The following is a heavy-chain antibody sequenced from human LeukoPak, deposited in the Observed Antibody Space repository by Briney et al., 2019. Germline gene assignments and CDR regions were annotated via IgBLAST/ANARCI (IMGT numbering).Heavy chain of an antibody. CDR1: GFTFSSYG. CDR3: ARSGTYYDFWSGPLDHYGMDV. CDR2: IWYDGSNK. J-gene: IGHJ6*02. D-gene: IGHD3-3*01. Sequence: PGRSLRLSCAASGFTFSSYGMHWVRQAPGKGLEWVAVIWYDGSNKYYADSVKGRFTISRDNSKNTLYLQMNSLRAEDTAVCYCARSGTYYDFWSGPLDHYGMDVWGQGTTVTVSS. V-gene: IGHV3-33*01.